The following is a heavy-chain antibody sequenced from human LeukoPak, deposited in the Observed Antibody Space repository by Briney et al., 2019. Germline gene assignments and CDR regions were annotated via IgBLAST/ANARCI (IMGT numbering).Heavy chain of an antibody. CDR1: GGSINNGGYY. CDR2: IYYSGSS. D-gene: IGHD6-13*01. J-gene: IGHJ3*02. V-gene: IGHV4-31*03. Sequence: PSQTLSLTCTVSGGSINNGGYYWSWIRQHPGKGLEWIGYIYYSGSSYYNPSLRSRVTISVDTSKNQFSLKLSSVTAADTAVYYCARGRRYSSSWYGRGDAFDIWGQGTMVTVSS. CDR3: ARGRRYSSSWYGRGDAFDI.